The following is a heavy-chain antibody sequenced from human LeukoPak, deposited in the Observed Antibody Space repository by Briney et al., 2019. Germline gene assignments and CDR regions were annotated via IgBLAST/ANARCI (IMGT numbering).Heavy chain of an antibody. CDR1: GFSSSSYG. CDR2: ISYDGSNK. V-gene: IGHV3-30*03. D-gene: IGHD3-10*01. CDR3: ARDVAGPRDCYAMDV. J-gene: IGHJ6*02. Sequence: GGSLRLSCAASGFSSSSYGMHWVRQAPGKGLEWVALISYDGSNKYYADSVKGRFTISRDNSKNTLFLQMNSLRAEDTAVYYCARDVAGPRDCYAMDVWGQGTTVTVSS.